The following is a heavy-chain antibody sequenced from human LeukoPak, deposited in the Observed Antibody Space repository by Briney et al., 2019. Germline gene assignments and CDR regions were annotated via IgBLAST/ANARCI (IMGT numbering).Heavy chain of an antibody. Sequence: GESLKISCKGSGYSFTSYWIGWVRQMPGKGLEWMGIIYPGDSDTRYSPSFQGQVTISADKSISTAYLQWSSLKASDTAMYYCARAWWFGTSAEMVYYFDYWGQGTLVTVSS. J-gene: IGHJ4*02. V-gene: IGHV5-51*01. CDR3: ARAWWFGTSAEMVYYFDY. CDR2: IYPGDSDT. D-gene: IGHD3-10*01. CDR1: GYSFTSYW.